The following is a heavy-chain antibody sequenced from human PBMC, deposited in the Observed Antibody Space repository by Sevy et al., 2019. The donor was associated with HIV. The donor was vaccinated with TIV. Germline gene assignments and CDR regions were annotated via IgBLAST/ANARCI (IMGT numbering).Heavy chain of an antibody. CDR1: GGSFSGYY. Sequence: SETLSLTCAVYGGSFSGYYWSWIRQPPGKGLEWIGEINPSGSTNYNPSLKSRVTISVDTSKNQFSLKLSSVTAADTAVYYCARGPGDIVVVVAATGLDYWGQGTLVTVSS. CDR3: ARGPGDIVVVVAATGLDY. CDR2: INPSGST. V-gene: IGHV4-34*01. D-gene: IGHD2-15*01. J-gene: IGHJ4*02.